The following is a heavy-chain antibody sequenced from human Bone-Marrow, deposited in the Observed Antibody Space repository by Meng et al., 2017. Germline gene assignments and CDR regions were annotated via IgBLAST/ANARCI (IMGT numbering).Heavy chain of an antibody. J-gene: IGHJ4*02. Sequence: ASVKVSCKASGYTFTSYGISWVRQAPGQGLEWMGWISAYNGNTNYAQKLQGRVTMTRDTSTSTVYMELSSLRSEDTAVYYCATRYSSGYSGSDYWGQGTLVTVSS. CDR3: ATRYSSGYSGSDY. V-gene: IGHV1-18*01. D-gene: IGHD3-22*01. CDR1: GYTFTSYG. CDR2: ISAYNGNT.